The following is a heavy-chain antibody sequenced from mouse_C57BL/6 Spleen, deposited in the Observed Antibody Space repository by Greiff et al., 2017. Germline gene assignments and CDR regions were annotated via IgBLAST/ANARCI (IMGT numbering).Heavy chain of an antibody. D-gene: IGHD1-1*01. CDR2: INYDGSST. V-gene: IGHV5-16*01. CDR3: ARHGNFDY. J-gene: IGHJ2*01. Sequence: EVKVVESEGGLVQPGSSMKLSCTASGFTFSDYYMAWVRQVPEKGLEWVANINYDGSSTYYLDSLKSRFIISRDNAKNILYLQMSSLKSEDTATYYCARHGNFDYWGQGTTLTVSS. CDR1: GFTFSDYY.